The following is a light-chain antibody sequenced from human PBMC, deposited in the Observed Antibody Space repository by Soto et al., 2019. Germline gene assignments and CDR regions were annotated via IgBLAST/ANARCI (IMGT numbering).Light chain of an antibody. CDR1: QSVSSSY. CDR3: HQCDGSPRLT. J-gene: IGKJ4*01. CDR2: GAS. V-gene: IGKV3-20*01. Sequence: EIVLTQSPGTLSLSPGERATLSCRASQSVSSSYLAWYQQKPGQAPRLLIYGASSRATGIPDRFSGSGSGTDFTLTLSRLEPEDFAVYYCHQCDGSPRLTCGGGTKLEIK.